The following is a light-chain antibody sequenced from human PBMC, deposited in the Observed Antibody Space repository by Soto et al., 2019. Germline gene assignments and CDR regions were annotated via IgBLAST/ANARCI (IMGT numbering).Light chain of an antibody. J-gene: IGKJ2*01. V-gene: IGKV1-39*01. CDR1: QSISSN. CDR2: AAS. Sequence: DIHMTQSPSSLSAPVGDRVTITCRASQSISSNLNWYQQKPGKAPKLLIYAASSLQSGVPSRFSGSGSGTDFTLTISSLQPEDFATYYCQQSYSTPYTFGQGTKVDIK. CDR3: QQSYSTPYT.